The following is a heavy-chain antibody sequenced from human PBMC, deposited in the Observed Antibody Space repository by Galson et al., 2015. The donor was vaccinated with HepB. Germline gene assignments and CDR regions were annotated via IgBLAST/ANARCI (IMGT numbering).Heavy chain of an antibody. CDR3: ARAENDYSNPRGGWFDP. CDR2: IYYSGST. J-gene: IGHJ5*02. CDR1: GGSISSYY. Sequence: ETLSLTCTVSGGSISSYYWSWIRQPPGKGLEWIGYIYYSGSTNYNPSLKSRVTISVDTSKNQFSLKLSSVTAADTAVYYCARAENDYSNPRGGWFDPWGQGTLVTVSS. D-gene: IGHD4-11*01. V-gene: IGHV4-59*01.